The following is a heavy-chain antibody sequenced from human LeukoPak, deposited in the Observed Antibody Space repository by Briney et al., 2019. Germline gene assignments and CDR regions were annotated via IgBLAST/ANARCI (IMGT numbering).Heavy chain of an antibody. CDR3: ARDRGSSFDY. CDR1: GGSISSYY. J-gene: IGHJ4*02. D-gene: IGHD6-13*01. Sequence: PSETLSLTCTVSGGSISSYYWSWIRQPPGKGLEWIGYIYYSGSTNYNPSLKSRVTISVDTSKSQFSLKLSSVTAADTAVYYCARDRGSSFDYWGQGPLVTVSS. V-gene: IGHV4-59*01. CDR2: IYYSGST.